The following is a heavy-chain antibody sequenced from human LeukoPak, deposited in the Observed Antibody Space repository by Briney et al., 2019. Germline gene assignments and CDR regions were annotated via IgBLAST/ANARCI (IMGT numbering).Heavy chain of an antibody. J-gene: IGHJ5*02. V-gene: IGHV1-18*01. D-gene: IGHD3-16*01. Sequence: ASVKVSCKASGYTFTSYGITWVRQAPGQGLEWMGWISAYNGQANYAQKFQGRVTMTRDTSTSTVYMELSSLRPEDTAVYYCARRIDRGWGSMFDPWGQGTLVTVSS. CDR2: ISAYNGQA. CDR1: GYTFTSYG. CDR3: ARRIDRGWGSMFDP.